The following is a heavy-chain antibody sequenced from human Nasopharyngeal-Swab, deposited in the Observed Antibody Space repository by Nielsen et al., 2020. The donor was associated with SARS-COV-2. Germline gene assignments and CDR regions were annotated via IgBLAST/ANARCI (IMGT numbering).Heavy chain of an antibody. CDR2: IYYSGST. CDR1: GGSISSSSYY. Sequence: SETLSLTCTVSGGSISSSSYYWGWLRQPPGKGLEWIGSIYYSGSTYYNPSLKSRVTISVDTSKNQFSLKLSSLTAADTAVYYCARERGRGGIWNYYYYYMDVWGKGTTVTVSS. CDR3: ARERGRGGIWNYYYYYMDV. J-gene: IGHJ6*03. V-gene: IGHV4-39*07. D-gene: IGHD3-10*01.